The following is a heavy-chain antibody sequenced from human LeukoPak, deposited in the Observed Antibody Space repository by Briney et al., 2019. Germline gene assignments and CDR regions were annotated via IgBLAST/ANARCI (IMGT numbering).Heavy chain of an antibody. V-gene: IGHV4-34*01. CDR1: GGSLSGFY. J-gene: IGHJ4*02. CDR3: ARGLKPYCTNGVCYTGVF. Sequence: PSETLSLTCGVYGGSLSGFYWNWIRQPPGKGLEWIGEMNPSGRTTYNPSLKSRVSMSLDTSKNQFPLKLSSVTAADTAVYYCARGLKPYCTNGVCYTGVFWGQGTLVTVSP. CDR2: MNPSGRT. D-gene: IGHD2-8*01.